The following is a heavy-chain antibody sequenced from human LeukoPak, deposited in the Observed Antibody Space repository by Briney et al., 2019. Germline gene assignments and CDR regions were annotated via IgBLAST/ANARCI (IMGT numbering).Heavy chain of an antibody. D-gene: IGHD3-9*01. CDR3: AKAQYLTGYYSGAFDI. J-gene: IGHJ3*02. Sequence: GGSLRLSCAASGFTFSSFAMSWVRQAPGKGLEWVSAISGSGGSTYYADSVKGRFTISRDNSKNTLYLQMNSLRAEDTAVYYCAKAQYLTGYYSGAFDIWGQGTMVTVSS. CDR2: ISGSGGST. V-gene: IGHV3-23*01. CDR1: GFTFSSFA.